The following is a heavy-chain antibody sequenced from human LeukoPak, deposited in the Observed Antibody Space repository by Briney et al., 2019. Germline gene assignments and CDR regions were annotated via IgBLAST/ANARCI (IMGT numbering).Heavy chain of an antibody. J-gene: IGHJ4*02. CDR2: ISYDGSNK. Sequence: WGSLRLSCAASGFIFSNYAMHGVRQAPGKGLEWVAVISYDGSNKYYADSVKGRFTISRDNAKNTLYLQMNSLRAGDTAVYYCASTPNGVAAIYFDYWGQGTLVTVSS. D-gene: IGHD2-15*01. CDR1: GFIFSNYA. V-gene: IGHV3-30*04. CDR3: ASTPNGVAAIYFDY.